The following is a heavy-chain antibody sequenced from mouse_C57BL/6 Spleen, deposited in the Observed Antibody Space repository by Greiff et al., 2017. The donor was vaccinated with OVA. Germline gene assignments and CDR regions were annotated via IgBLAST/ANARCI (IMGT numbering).Heavy chain of an antibody. CDR1: GFSLTSYG. J-gene: IGHJ4*01. D-gene: IGHD3-1*01. CDR3: ARGGYRTHYAMDY. V-gene: IGHV2-2*01. Sequence: QVQLQQSGPGLVQPSQSLSITCTVSGFSLTSYGVHWVRQSPGKGLEWLGVIWSGGSTDYNAAFISRLSISKDNSKSQVFFKMNSLQADDTAIYYCARGGYRTHYAMDYWGQGTSVTVSS. CDR2: IWSGGST.